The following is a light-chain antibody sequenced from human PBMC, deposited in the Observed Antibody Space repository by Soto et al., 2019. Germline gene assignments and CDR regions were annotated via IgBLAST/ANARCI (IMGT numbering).Light chain of an antibody. Sequence: DIQMTQSPSSLSASIGDRVTITFRASQTISSWLAWYQQKPGKAPKLLIYKASTLKSGVPSRFSGSGSGTEFTLTISSLQPGDFATYYCQHYNTYPWTFGQGTKV. CDR2: KAS. J-gene: IGKJ1*01. CDR1: QTISSW. V-gene: IGKV1-5*03. CDR3: QHYNTYPWT.